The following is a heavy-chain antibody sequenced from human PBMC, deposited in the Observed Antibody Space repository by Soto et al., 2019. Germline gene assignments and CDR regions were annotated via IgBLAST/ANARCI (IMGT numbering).Heavy chain of an antibody. CDR2: IIPIFGTT. J-gene: IGHJ4*02. CDR3: ARDLGSGYDPGDY. V-gene: IGHV1-69*14. D-gene: IGHD5-12*01. CDR1: GDIFSGYS. Sequence: QVQLVQSGAEVKKPGSSVKVSCKTSGDIFSGYSISWVRQAPGQGLEWMGGIIPIFGTTNYAQKFHGRVTITADKSTSTVYIDLYSLKSEDTAMYYCARDLGSGYDPGDYWGQGTLVTVSS.